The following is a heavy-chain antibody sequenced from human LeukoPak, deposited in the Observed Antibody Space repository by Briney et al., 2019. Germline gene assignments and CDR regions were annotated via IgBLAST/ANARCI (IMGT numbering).Heavy chain of an antibody. D-gene: IGHD3-22*01. V-gene: IGHV4-38-2*02. J-gene: IGHJ4*02. CDR1: GYSISSGYY. Sequence: SETLSLTCTVSGYSISSGYYWSWIRQPPGKGLEWIGEINHRGSTNFHPSLKSRVTISVDTSTNEFSLKLSSLTAADTAVYYCARHRWAYSYDGSGSYRHTTFDYWGQGTLVTVSS. CDR3: ARHRWAYSYDGSGSYRHTTFDY. CDR2: INHRGST.